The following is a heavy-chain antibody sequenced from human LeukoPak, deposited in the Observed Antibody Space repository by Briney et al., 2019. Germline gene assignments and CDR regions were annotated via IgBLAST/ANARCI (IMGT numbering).Heavy chain of an antibody. CDR3: ARHKRSGIVVVPAAIFDY. V-gene: IGHV4-59*08. Sequence: SETLSLTCTVSGGSISSYYWSWIRQPPGKGLEWIGHIYYSGSTNYNPSLKSRVTISVDTSKNQFSLKLSSVTAADTAVYYCARHKRSGIVVVPAAIFDYWGQGTLVTVSS. J-gene: IGHJ4*02. D-gene: IGHD2-2*01. CDR2: IYYSGST. CDR1: GGSISSYY.